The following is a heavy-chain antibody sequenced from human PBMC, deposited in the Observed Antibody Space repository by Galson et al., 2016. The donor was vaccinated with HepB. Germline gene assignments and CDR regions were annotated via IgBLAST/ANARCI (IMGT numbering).Heavy chain of an antibody. CDR1: GGTFSIFA. CDR2: IVPIFGTT. CDR3: ARSPTSGLSHYYYYDMAV. Sequence: SVKVSCKVSGGTFSIFAISWVRQAPGQGLEWMGGIVPIFGTTNNAQKFQGRVTITAVESTSTAYMELSSLRFEDTAVYYCARSPTSGLSHYYYYDMAVWGQGTEVTVSS. D-gene: IGHD2-21*02. V-gene: IGHV1-69*13. J-gene: IGHJ6*02.